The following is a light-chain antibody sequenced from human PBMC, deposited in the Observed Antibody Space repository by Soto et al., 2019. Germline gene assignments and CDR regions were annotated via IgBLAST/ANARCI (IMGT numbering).Light chain of an antibody. V-gene: IGLV2-8*01. CDR3: GSYGGSNNFV. J-gene: IGLJ3*02. CDR1: SSDVGGYNY. CDR2: EVN. Sequence: QSVLTQPPSASGSPGQSVTISCTGTSSDVGGYNYVSWYQQHPGKAPKLMIYEVNKRPSGAPDRFSGSKSGNSASLTVSGLQAEDEADYYCGSYGGSNNFVFGGGTKLTVL.